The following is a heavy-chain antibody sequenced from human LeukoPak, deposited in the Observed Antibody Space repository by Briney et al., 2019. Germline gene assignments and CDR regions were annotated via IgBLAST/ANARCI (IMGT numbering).Heavy chain of an antibody. V-gene: IGHV3-30-3*01. CDR3: ARGAMTARSRLITMIVVGPLDY. D-gene: IGHD3-22*01. CDR1: GSTFSSYA. CDR2: ISYDGSNK. Sequence: PGGSLRLSCAASGSTFSSYAMHWVRQAPAKGLEWVAVISYDGSNKYYADSVKGRFTISRDNSKNTLYLQMNSLRAEDTAVYYCARGAMTARSRLITMIVVGPLDYWGQGTLVTVSS. J-gene: IGHJ4*02.